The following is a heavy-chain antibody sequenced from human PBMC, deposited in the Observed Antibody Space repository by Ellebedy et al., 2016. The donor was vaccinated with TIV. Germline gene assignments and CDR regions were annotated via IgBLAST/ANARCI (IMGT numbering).Heavy chain of an antibody. CDR3: ARGDYGDYEGLFDY. CDR1: GGTFSSYA. D-gene: IGHD4-17*01. Sequence: SVKVSCXASGGTFSSYAISWVRQAPGQGLEWMGGIIPIFGTANYAQKFQGRVTITADESTSTAYMELSSLRSEDTAVYYCARGDYGDYEGLFDYWGQGTLVTVSS. J-gene: IGHJ4*02. CDR2: IIPIFGTA. V-gene: IGHV1-69*13.